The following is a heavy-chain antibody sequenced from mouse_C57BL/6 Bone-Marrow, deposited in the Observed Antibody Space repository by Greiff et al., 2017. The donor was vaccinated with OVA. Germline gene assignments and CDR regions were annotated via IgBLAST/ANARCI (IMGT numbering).Heavy chain of an antibody. CDR2: IDPETGGT. V-gene: IGHV1-15*01. CDR1: GYTFTDYE. J-gene: IGHJ2*01. CDR3: TRAGSTYYFDY. Sequence: QVQLQQSGAELVRPGASVTLSCKASGYTFTDYEMHWVKQTPVHGLEWIGAIDPETGGTAYNQKFKGKAILTADKSSSTAYMELRRLTSEDSADYYGTRAGSTYYFDYWGQGTTLTVSS. D-gene: IGHD1-1*01.